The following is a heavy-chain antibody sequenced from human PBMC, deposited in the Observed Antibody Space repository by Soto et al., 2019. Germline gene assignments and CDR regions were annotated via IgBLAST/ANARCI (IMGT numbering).Heavy chain of an antibody. Sequence: QVQLVDSGGGVVQPGRSLRLSCAASGFTFSSFPMHWVRQAPGKGLEWVAVISYDGVNKYYADSVKGRFSISRDNSKNTLYLQMNSLRADDTAVYYCAKSNRGGVAVLAAALDYWGQGTLVTVSS. V-gene: IGHV3-30-3*02. CDR3: AKSNRGGVAVLAAALDY. CDR2: ISYDGVNK. CDR1: GFTFSSFP. D-gene: IGHD2-15*01. J-gene: IGHJ4*02.